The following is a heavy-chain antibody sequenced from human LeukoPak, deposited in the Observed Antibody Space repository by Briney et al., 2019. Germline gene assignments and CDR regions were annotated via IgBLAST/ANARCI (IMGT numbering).Heavy chain of an antibody. V-gene: IGHV4-39*01. Sequence: PSETLSLTCTVSGGSISSSSYYWGWIRQPPGTGLEWIGSFYYSGSTYYNPSLKSRVTISVDTSKNQFSLKLSSVTAADTAVYYCARAAYSGSYHSDYWGQGTLVTVSS. D-gene: IGHD1-26*01. CDR3: ARAAYSGSYHSDY. CDR1: GGSISSSSYY. CDR2: FYYSGST. J-gene: IGHJ4*02.